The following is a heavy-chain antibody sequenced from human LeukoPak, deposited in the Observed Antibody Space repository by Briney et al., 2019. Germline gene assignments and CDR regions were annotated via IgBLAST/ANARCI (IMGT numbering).Heavy chain of an antibody. CDR2: IYTGGST. Sequence: SQTLSLTRTVPGGSISSGNYYWSWIRQPAGKGLEWIGHIYTGGSTNYNPSLKSRVTISVDTSKNQFSLNLSSMTAADTAVYYCARDSLYNFWSGYYHTTYYFDYWGQGALVTVSS. CDR1: GGSISSGNYY. J-gene: IGHJ4*02. D-gene: IGHD3-3*01. V-gene: IGHV4-61*09. CDR3: ARDSLYNFWSGYYHTTYYFDY.